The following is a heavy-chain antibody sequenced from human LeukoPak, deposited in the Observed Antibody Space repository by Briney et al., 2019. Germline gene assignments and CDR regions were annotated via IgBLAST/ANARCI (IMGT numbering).Heavy chain of an antibody. J-gene: IGHJ4*02. CDR3: AREQEMATIYRILDY. Sequence: SETLSLTCTVSGGSISSYYWSWIRQPPGKGLEWIGYIYYSGSTYYNPSLKSRVTISVDTSKNQFSLKLSSVTAADTAVYYCAREQEMATIYRILDYWGQGTLVTVSS. CDR2: IYYSGST. V-gene: IGHV4-59*12. CDR1: GGSISSYY. D-gene: IGHD5-24*01.